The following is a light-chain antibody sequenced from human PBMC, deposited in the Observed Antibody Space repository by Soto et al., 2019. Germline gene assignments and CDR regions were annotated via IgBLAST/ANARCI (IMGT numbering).Light chain of an antibody. CDR1: SSNIGNNA. Sequence: QSVLTQPPSVSEAPRQRVTISCSGSSSNIGNNAVNWYQQLPGQSPKFVIYYDDLLTSGVSDRFSGSKSGTSASLAISGLQSEDEADYYCAAWDDSLNAYVFGPGTKLTVL. CDR3: AAWDDSLNAYV. V-gene: IGLV1-36*01. J-gene: IGLJ1*01. CDR2: YDD.